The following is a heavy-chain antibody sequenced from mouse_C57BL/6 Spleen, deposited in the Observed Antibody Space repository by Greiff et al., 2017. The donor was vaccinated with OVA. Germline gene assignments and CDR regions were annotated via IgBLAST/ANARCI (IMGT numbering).Heavy chain of an antibody. V-gene: IGHV1-64*01. D-gene: IGHD1-1*01. CDR3: AKDYYGSSSWFAY. CDR1: GYTFTSYW. Sequence: QVQLQQSGAELVKPGASVKLSCKASGYTFTSYWMHWVKQRPGQGLEWIGMIHPNSGSTNYNEKFKSKATLTVDKSSSTAYMQLSSLTSEDSAVYYCAKDYYGSSSWFAYWGQGTLVTVSA. J-gene: IGHJ3*01. CDR2: IHPNSGST.